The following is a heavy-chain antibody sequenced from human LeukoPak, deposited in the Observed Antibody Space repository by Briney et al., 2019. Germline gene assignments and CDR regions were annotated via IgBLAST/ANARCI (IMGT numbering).Heavy chain of an antibody. V-gene: IGHV4-39*07. CDR1: GGSISSSSYY. CDR2: IYYSGST. J-gene: IGHJ5*02. CDR3: ARDNSLNWFDP. Sequence: SETLSLTCTVSGGSISSSSYYWGWIRQAPGKGLEWIGSIYYSGSTYYNPSLKSRVTISVDTSKNQFSLKLSSVTAADTAVYYCARDNSLNWFDPWGQGTLVTVSS. D-gene: IGHD4-23*01.